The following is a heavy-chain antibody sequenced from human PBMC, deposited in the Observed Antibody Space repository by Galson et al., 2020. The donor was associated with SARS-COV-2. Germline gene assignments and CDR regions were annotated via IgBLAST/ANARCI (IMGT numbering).Heavy chain of an antibody. D-gene: IGHD3-10*01. V-gene: IGHV3-30*03. CDR2: ISYDGSNK. CDR3: ASSLLWFGEPGGIDY. Sequence: GESLKISCAASGFTFSSYGMHWVRQAPGKGLEWVAVISYDGSNKYYADSVKGRFTISRDNSKNTLYVQMNSLRAEDTAVYYCASSLLWFGEPGGIDYWGQGTLVTVSS. CDR1: GFTFSSYG. J-gene: IGHJ4*02.